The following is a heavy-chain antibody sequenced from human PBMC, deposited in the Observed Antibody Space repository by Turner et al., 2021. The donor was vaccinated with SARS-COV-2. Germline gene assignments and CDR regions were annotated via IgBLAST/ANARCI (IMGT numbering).Heavy chain of an antibody. CDR1: GGSISSSSYY. V-gene: IGHV4-39*01. Sequence: QLQLQESGPGLVKPSETLSLTCTVSGGSISSSSYYWGWIRQPPGKGLEWIGSIYYGGSTYYNPSLKSRVTISVDTSKNQFSLKLSSVTAADTAVYYCATSTVAGTELNYYGMDVWGQGTTVTVSS. J-gene: IGHJ6*02. CDR2: IYYGGST. D-gene: IGHD6-13*01. CDR3: ATSTVAGTELNYYGMDV.